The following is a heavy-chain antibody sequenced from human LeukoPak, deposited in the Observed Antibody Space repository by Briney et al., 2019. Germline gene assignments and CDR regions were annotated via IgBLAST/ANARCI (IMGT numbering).Heavy chain of an antibody. Sequence: GGSLRLSCAASGFIVSSNYMSWVRQAPGKGLEWVSVVYADGATYYADSVKGRFTVSRDNSKNTLYLQMNGLRAEDTAVYFCARGGGYYGIDYWGQGTLVTVSS. CDR1: GFIVSSNY. CDR3: ARGGGYYGIDY. J-gene: IGHJ4*02. D-gene: IGHD4-17*01. V-gene: IGHV3-53*01. CDR2: VYADGAT.